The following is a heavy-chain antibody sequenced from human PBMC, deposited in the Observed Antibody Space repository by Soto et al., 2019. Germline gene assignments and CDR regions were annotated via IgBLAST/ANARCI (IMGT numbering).Heavy chain of an antibody. CDR3: ARDCSGGACYPASFDY. D-gene: IGHD2-8*02. CDR1: AGSISTYH. Sequence: QVQLQESGPGLVKPSETLSLTCSVSAGSISTYHWSWIRQPAGKGLEWIGRIYYTGSTDYNPSLKSRVTMSVDTAKNQFSLKVSSVTAADTAVYDCARDCSGGACYPASFDYWGQGTLVTVSS. V-gene: IGHV4-4*07. CDR2: IYYTGST. J-gene: IGHJ4*02.